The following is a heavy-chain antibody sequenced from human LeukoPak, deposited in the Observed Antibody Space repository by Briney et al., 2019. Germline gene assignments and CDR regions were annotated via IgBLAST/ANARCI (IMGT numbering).Heavy chain of an antibody. CDR1: GYTLTELS. CDR2: FDPEDGET. J-gene: IGHJ6*03. D-gene: IGHD2-2*01. CDR3: ARNQGYCSSTSCSYYYYYYMDV. Sequence: ASVKVSCKVSGYTLTELSMHWVRQAPGKGLEWMGGFDPEDGETIYAQKFQGRVTMTEDTSTDTAYTELSSLRSEDTAVYYCARNQGYCSSTSCSYYYYYYMDVWGKGTTVTVSS. V-gene: IGHV1-24*01.